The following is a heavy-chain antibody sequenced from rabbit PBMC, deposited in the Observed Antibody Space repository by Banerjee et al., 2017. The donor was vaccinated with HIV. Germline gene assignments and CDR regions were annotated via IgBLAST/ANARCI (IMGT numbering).Heavy chain of an antibody. D-gene: IGHD4-1*01. J-gene: IGHJ4*01. CDR3: ARDLAGVIGWNFNL. V-gene: IGHV1S47*01. CDR2: IGGGDGST. CDR1: GFTLSSYW. Sequence: QEQLVESGGGLVQPEGSLTLTCKASGFTLSSYWMWWVRQAPGKGPEWIACIGGGDGSTYYASWVNGRFTVSRSTSLHTVTLQMTSLTAADTATYFCARDLAGVIGWNFNLWGQGTLVTDS.